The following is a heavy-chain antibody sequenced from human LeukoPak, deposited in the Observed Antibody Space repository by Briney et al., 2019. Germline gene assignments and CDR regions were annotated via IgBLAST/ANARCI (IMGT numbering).Heavy chain of an antibody. CDR2: ISGSGGGT. CDR3: AKSLLPGGFGENTPGY. CDR1: GFTFSSYA. D-gene: IGHD3-10*01. J-gene: IGHJ4*02. V-gene: IGHV3-23*01. Sequence: PGGSLRLSCAASGFTFSSYAMSWVRQAPGKGLEWVSAISGSGGGTYYADSVKGRFTISRDNSKNTLYLQMNSLRAEDTAVYYCAKSLLPGGFGENTPGYWGQGTLVTVSS.